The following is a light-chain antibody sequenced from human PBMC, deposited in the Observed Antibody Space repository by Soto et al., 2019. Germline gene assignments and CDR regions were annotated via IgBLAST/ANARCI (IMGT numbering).Light chain of an antibody. CDR2: GVF. CDR1: QTVSSF. CDR3: QHYDGSPRT. Sequence: IVLTQSPATLSLSPGERATLFCRASQTVSSFLVWYQQKPGQAPRLLIYGVFNRATGIPDRFSGSGSGTYFTLTISGLEPEDSAVYYCQHYDGSPRTFGQGTNLEI. V-gene: IGKV3-20*01. J-gene: IGKJ2*01.